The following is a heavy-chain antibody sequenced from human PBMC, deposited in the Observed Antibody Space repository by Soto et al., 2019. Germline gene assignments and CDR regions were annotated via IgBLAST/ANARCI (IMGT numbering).Heavy chain of an antibody. CDR2: IWYDGNNK. CDR1: GFRFSSYG. D-gene: IGHD2-21*02. J-gene: IGHJ4*02. Sequence: QVQLVESGGGMVQPGRSLRLSCVASGFRFSSYGMHWVRQAPGKGLEWLGYIWYDGNNKNYADSVKGRFTISKDNSKNTLYLQLNSLRSEDTAVYYCATGSPDFPLDYWGQGTMVTVSS. CDR3: ATGSPDFPLDY. V-gene: IGHV3-33*01.